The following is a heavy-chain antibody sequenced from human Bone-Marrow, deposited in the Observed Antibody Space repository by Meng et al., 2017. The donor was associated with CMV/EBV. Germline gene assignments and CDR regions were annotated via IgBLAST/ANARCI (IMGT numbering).Heavy chain of an antibody. D-gene: IGHD6-13*01. CDR1: GGSFSGYY. Sequence: VKLQQWGAGLLQPSETLSLTCAVYGGSFSGYYWSWIRQPPGKGLEWIGEINHSGSTNYNPSLKSRVTISVDTSKNQFSLKLSSVTAADTAVYYCARGRTAAGATTTTFDYWGQGTLVTVSS. CDR2: INHSGST. V-gene: IGHV4-34*01. J-gene: IGHJ4*02. CDR3: ARGRTAAGATTTTFDY.